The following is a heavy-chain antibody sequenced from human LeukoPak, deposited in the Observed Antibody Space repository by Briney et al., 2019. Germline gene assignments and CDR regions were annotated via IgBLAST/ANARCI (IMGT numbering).Heavy chain of an antibody. J-gene: IGHJ4*02. CDR3: ARTSSSSWYSTGFR. V-gene: IGHV4-39*01. CDR2: IYYSGST. CDR1: GGSISSSSYY. Sequence: PSETLSLTCTVSGGSISSSSYYWGWIRQPPGKGLEWIGSIYYSGSTYYNPSLKIRVTISVDTSKNQFSLKLSSVTAADTAVYYCARTSSSSWYSTGFRWGQGTLSPSPQ. D-gene: IGHD6-13*01.